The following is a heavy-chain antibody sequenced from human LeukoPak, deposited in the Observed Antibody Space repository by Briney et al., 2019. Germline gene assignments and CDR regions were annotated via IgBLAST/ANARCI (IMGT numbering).Heavy chain of an antibody. V-gene: IGHV4-39*07. D-gene: IGHD5-24*01. CDR1: GGSISSSSYY. Sequence: SETLSLTCTVSGGSISSSSYYWSWIRQPPGKGLEWIGEINHSGSTNYNPPLKSRVTISVDTSKNQFSLKLSSVTAADTAVYYCARGVEAYYFDYWGQGTLVTVSS. CDR3: ARGVEAYYFDY. J-gene: IGHJ4*02. CDR2: INHSGST.